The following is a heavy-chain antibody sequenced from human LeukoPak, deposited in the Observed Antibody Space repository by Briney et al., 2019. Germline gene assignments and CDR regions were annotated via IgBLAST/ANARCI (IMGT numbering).Heavy chain of an antibody. Sequence: PGGSLRLSCAASGFTFSIPWMHWVRRVPGEGLVWVSRINVDGTSTRYADSVKGRFTISRGNAENTVFLQLDSLRAEDTGVYYCTTSRSGGNSGLPDYWGQGTLVTVSS. J-gene: IGHJ4*02. CDR1: GFTFSIPW. V-gene: IGHV3-74*01. D-gene: IGHD4-23*01. CDR2: INVDGTST. CDR3: TTSRSGGNSGLPDY.